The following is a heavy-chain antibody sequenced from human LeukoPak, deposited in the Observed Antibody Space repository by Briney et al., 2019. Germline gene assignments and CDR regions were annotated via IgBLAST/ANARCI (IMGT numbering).Heavy chain of an antibody. Sequence: GGSLRLSCAASGFTFSSYAMTWVRQAPGKGLEWVSVISGSGGTTSYADSVKGRFTISRGNSKNTLYLQMNSLRVEDTAVYYCAKVIREVDMSHDYWGQGALVTVSS. J-gene: IGHJ4*02. V-gene: IGHV3-23*01. CDR1: GFTFSSYA. CDR3: AKVIREVDMSHDY. CDR2: ISGSGGTT. D-gene: IGHD5-24*01.